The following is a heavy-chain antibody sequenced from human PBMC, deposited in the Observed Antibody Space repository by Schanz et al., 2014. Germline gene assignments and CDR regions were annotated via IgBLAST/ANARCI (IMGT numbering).Heavy chain of an antibody. V-gene: IGHV3-30*03. D-gene: IGHD2-2*01. J-gene: IGHJ1*01. CDR2: ISSDGSKK. CDR3: ARDTAQSCIGPSCFEYFQH. CDR1: GFNFANHA. Sequence: QVQLVESGGGVVQPERSLRLSCAASGFNFANHAIHWVRQGQGNGLQWVAVISSDGSKKLYADSVKARFTISRDNSKNSVSLQMDSLRAEDTALYYCARDTAQSCIGPSCFEYFQHGGQGALVTVSS.